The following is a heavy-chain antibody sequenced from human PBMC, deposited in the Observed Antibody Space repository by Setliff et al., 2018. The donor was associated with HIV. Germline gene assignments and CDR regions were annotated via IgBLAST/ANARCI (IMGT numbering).Heavy chain of an antibody. CDR1: DNSISNYY. Sequence: SETLSLTGIVSDNSISNYYWNWLRQPPGKGLEWIGYTHHTGASDYSPSLKVRVATSVDPSKNQFSLILRSVTAADKAIYYCARWGETTGIRAFDLWGQGITVTVSS. CDR3: ARWGETTGIRAFDL. V-gene: IGHV4-59*12. J-gene: IGHJ3*01. CDR2: THHTGAS. D-gene: IGHD1-20*01.